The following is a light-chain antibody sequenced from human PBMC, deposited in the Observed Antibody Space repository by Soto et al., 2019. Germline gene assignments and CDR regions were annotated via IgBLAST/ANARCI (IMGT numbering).Light chain of an antibody. Sequence: IQMPKSHSSLSASVGDSSTITCRASQTISNYLNWYQQKPGKAPYLLIYAASSLQSGVPSRFSGSSSGTDFTLTITSLQPEEFATYYCQKTYSTPITFGQGTRLEI. CDR1: QTISNY. CDR3: QKTYSTPIT. V-gene: IGKV1-39*01. CDR2: AAS. J-gene: IGKJ5*01.